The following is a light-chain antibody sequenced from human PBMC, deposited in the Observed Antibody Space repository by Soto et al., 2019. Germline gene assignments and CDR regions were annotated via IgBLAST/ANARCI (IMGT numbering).Light chain of an antibody. J-gene: IGKJ2*01. CDR2: DVF. V-gene: IGKV3D-20*01. CDR3: QHLDT. CDR1: QSISSNS. Sequence: EIVLTQSPATLSLSPGERATLSCGASQSISSNSLAWYQQKPGLAPRLLIHDVFSRATGIPDRFSGSGSGTDLTLTITRLEPEDFAVYYCQHLDTFGQGTKLEIK.